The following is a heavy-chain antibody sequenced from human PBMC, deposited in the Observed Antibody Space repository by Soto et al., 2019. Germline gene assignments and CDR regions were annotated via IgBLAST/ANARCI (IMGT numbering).Heavy chain of an antibody. CDR3: ARNLGARPPYYYYYYGMDV. CDR1: GGSISSYY. V-gene: IGHV4-59*01. Sequence: QVQLQESGPGLVKPSETLSLTCTVSGGSISSYYWSWIRQPPGKGLEWIGYIYYSGSTNYNPSLKRRVTISVDTSKIQFSLKLSSVTAADTAVYYCARNLGARPPYYYYYYGMDVWGQGTTVTVSS. J-gene: IGHJ6*02. CDR2: IYYSGST. D-gene: IGHD6-6*01.